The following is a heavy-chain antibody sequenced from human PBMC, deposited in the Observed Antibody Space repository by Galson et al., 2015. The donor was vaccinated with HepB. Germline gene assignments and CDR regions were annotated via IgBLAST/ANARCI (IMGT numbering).Heavy chain of an antibody. Sequence: SLRLSCAASRFTISYYYMSWIRQAPGKGLEWVSYISSSSSTIYHADSVKGRFTISRDNDKNSVSLLMNSLRSEDTAVYYCARGYGSGTSLYGMDVWGQGTTVTVSS. V-gene: IGHV3-11*01. CDR3: ARGYGSGTSLYGMDV. J-gene: IGHJ6*02. D-gene: IGHD3-10*01. CDR2: ISSSSSTI. CDR1: RFTISYYY.